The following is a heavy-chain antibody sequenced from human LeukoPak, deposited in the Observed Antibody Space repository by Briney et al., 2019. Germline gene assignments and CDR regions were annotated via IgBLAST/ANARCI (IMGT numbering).Heavy chain of an antibody. CDR2: INPSGGST. D-gene: IGHD3-3*01. CDR3: AMSYYDFWSGFDY. J-gene: IGHJ4*02. Sequence: ASVKVSCKASGYTFTSYYMHWVRQAPGQGLEWMGIINPSGGSTSYAQKFQGRVTMTRDTSTSTVYLELSSLRAEDTAVYYCAMSYYDFWSGFDYWGQGTLVTVSS. V-gene: IGHV1-46*01. CDR1: GYTFTSYY.